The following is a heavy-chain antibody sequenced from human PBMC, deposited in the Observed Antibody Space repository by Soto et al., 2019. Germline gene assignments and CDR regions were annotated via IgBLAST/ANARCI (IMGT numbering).Heavy chain of an antibody. CDR3: AVSAETKNYYGNY. CDR1: GFTFSSYW. CDR2: INSDGSST. V-gene: IGHV3-74*01. D-gene: IGHD3-10*01. Sequence: GGSLRLSCAASGFTFSSYWMHWVRQAPGKGLVWVSRINSDGSSTSYADSVKGRFTISRDNAKNTLYLQMNSLRAEDTAVYYCAVSAETKNYYGNYWGQGTLVTVSS. J-gene: IGHJ4*02.